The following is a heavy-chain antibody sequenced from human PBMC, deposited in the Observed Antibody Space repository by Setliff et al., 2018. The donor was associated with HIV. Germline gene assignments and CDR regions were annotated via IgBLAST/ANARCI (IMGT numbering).Heavy chain of an antibody. V-gene: IGHV4-59*01. Sequence: PSETLSLTCTVSGGSISTYYWSWIRQSPGKGLEWIGYIYYSGSTKYNPSLKSRLTISVDTSKNQFSLKLRSVTAADTAFYYCARGVTHPPPFGAFDIWGLGTQVTVS. CDR1: GGSISTYY. CDR3: ARGVTHPPPFGAFDI. J-gene: IGHJ3*02. CDR2: IYYSGST. D-gene: IGHD5-18*01.